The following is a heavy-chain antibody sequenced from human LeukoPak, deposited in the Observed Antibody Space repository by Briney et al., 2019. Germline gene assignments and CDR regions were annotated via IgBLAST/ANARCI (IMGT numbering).Heavy chain of an antibody. CDR2: IYYSGST. D-gene: IGHD3-16*01. V-gene: IGHV4-39*02. CDR1: GGSISISTYY. Sequence: SETLSLTCTVSGGSISISTYYWGWIRQPPGKGLEWIGNIYYSGSTYYNPSLKSRVTISVDTSKNQFSLRLSSVTAADTAVYYCARELSRIGGQTDASDIWGQGTMVTVS. J-gene: IGHJ3*02. CDR3: ARELSRIGGQTDASDI.